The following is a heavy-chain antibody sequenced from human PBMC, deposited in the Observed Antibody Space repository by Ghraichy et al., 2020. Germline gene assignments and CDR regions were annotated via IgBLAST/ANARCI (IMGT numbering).Heavy chain of an antibody. J-gene: IGHJ6*02. D-gene: IGHD3-22*01. CDR1: GGTFSSYA. Sequence: SVKVSCKASGGTFSSYAISWVRQAPGQGLEWMGRIIPILGIANYAQKFQGRVTITADKSTSTAYMELSSLRSEDTAVYYCARDQGLFHYYDSSGASMDVWGQGTTVTVSS. CDR3: ARDQGLFHYYDSSGASMDV. CDR2: IIPILGIA. V-gene: IGHV1-69*04.